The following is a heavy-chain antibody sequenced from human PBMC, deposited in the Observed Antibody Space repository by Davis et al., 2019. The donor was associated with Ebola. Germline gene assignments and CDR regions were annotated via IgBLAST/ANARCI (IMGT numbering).Heavy chain of an antibody. CDR2: IYSGGST. Sequence: GGSLRLSCAASGFTFSSYSMSWVRQAPGKGLEWVSVIYSGGSTYYADSVKGRFTISRHSSENTVFLQMNSLRPDDTAVYYCARDPPQSGGYVWGQGTLVTVSS. J-gene: IGHJ4*02. D-gene: IGHD5-12*01. CDR1: GFTFSSYS. CDR3: ARDPPQSGGYV. V-gene: IGHV3-53*04.